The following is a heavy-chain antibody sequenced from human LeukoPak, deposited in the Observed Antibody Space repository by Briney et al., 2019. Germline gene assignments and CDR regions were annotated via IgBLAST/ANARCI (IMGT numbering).Heavy chain of an antibody. Sequence: PGGSLRLSCAASGFTFSSYSMNWVRQAPGKGLEWVSSISSSSSYIYYADSVKGRFTISRDNAENSLYLQMNSLRAEDTAVYYCARGVRDFWSGYELDYWGQGTLVTVSS. D-gene: IGHD3-3*01. CDR2: ISSSSSYI. V-gene: IGHV3-21*01. CDR1: GFTFSSYS. J-gene: IGHJ4*02. CDR3: ARGVRDFWSGYELDY.